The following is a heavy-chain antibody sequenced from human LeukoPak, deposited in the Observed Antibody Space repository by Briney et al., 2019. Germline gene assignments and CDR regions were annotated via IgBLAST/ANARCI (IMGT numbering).Heavy chain of an antibody. V-gene: IGHV3-7*03. J-gene: IGHJ3*01. CDR3: ATFRFLGT. D-gene: IGHD3-3*01. CDR2: IKPGGNEK. Sequence: GGSLRLSCAASGFTFNNYWMTWVRQGPGKGLEWVANIKPGGNEKYYVDSVKGRFTVSRDNVKNSLYLQMNSLRAEDTAIYYCATFRFLGTWGQGTMVTVSP. CDR1: GFTFNNYW.